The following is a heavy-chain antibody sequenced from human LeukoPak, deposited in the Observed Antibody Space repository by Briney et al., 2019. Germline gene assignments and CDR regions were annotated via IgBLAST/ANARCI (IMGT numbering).Heavy chain of an antibody. CDR1: GFTFSSYG. Sequence: GGSLRLSCAVTGFTFSSYGMHWVRQAPGKGLEWVAFIRYDGSNKYYADSVKGRFTISRDNSKNTLYLQMNSLRAEDTAVYYCAKESTRGNNWFDPWGQGTLVTVSS. CDR2: IRYDGSNK. D-gene: IGHD2-2*01. CDR3: AKESTRGNNWFDP. V-gene: IGHV3-30*02. J-gene: IGHJ5*02.